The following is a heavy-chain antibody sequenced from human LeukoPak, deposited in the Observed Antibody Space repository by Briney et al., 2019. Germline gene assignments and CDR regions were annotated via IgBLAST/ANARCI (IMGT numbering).Heavy chain of an antibody. D-gene: IGHD4-17*01. CDR2: IYYSGST. Sequence: PSETLSLTCTVSGGSISSSSYYWGWIRQPPGKGLEWIGSIYYSGSTYYNPSLKSRVTISVDTSKNQFSLKLSSVTAADTAVYYCARDGGDYTLPGSDAFDIWGQGTMVTVSS. J-gene: IGHJ3*02. CDR3: ARDGGDYTLPGSDAFDI. CDR1: GGSISSSSYY. V-gene: IGHV4-39*07.